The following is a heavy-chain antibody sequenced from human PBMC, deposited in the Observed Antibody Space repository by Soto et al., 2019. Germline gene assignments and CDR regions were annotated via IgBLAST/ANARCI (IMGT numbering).Heavy chain of an antibody. V-gene: IGHV4-30-4*01. CDR1: GGSISSGDYY. D-gene: IGHD3-22*01. CDR2: IYYSGST. Sequence: PSETLSLTCTVSGGSISSGDYYWSWIRQPPGKGLEWIGYIYYSGSTYYNPSLKSRVTISVDTSKNQFSLKLSSVTAADTAVYYCAREDDSSAYEDWGQGTLVTVSS. CDR3: AREDDSSAYED. J-gene: IGHJ4*02.